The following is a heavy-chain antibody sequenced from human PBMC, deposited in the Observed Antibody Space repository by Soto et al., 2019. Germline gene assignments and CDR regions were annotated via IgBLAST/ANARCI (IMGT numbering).Heavy chain of an antibody. D-gene: IGHD5-18*01. CDR1: GFTFSSSW. CDR3: ARGPTGWYGYDY. V-gene: IGHV3-74*01. Sequence: PGGSLRLSCAASGFTFSSSWMHWVRQAPGKGLVWVSRINGDESRTNYADSVKGRFTISRDNAKNTLYLEMNSLRAEDTALYYCARGPTGWYGYDYWGQGTLVTVSS. CDR2: INGDESRT. J-gene: IGHJ4*02.